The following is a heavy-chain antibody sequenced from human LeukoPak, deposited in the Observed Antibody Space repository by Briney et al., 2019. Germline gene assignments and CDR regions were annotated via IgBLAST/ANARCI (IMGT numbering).Heavy chain of an antibody. V-gene: IGHV3-33*01. D-gene: IGHD4-17*01. J-gene: IGHJ6*02. Sequence: GGSLRLSCAASGFTISSYGMHWVRQAPGKGLEWVAVIWYDGSNKYYADSVKGRFTISRDNSKNTLYLQMNSLRAEDPAVYYCARDPLLYGDYYYGMDVWGQGTTVTVSS. CDR1: GFTISSYG. CDR2: IWYDGSNK. CDR3: ARDPLLYGDYYYGMDV.